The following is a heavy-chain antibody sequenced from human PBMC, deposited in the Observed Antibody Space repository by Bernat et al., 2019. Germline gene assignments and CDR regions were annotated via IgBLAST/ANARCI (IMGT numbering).Heavy chain of an antibody. CDR3: ARLPFTGDRGRGTFDI. CDR2: ISYTGSP. V-gene: IGHV4-39*01. Sequence: QLQVQESGPGLVKPSETLSLTCTVSGGSMSSTSYYWGWIRQPPGKGLDWIGSISYTGSPYYNPSLESRVIISVDTTKKKFSLDWTSVTDADTAVDYCARLPFTGDRGRGTFDIWGQGTMVTVSS. J-gene: IGHJ3*02. CDR1: GGSMSSTSYY. D-gene: IGHD7-27*01.